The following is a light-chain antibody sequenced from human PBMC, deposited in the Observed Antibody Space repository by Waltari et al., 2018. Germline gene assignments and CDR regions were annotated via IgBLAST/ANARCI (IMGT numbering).Light chain of an antibody. V-gene: IGKV3-15*01. CDR1: QRASTN. Sequence: ERVMTQSPATLSVSPGETATLSCRASQRASTNLAWYQQKAGQAPKLLIYDASIRATGVPARFSGSGSGTEFTLTSTGLQSEDFAVYYCQQYNNWLYTFGQGTKLEIK. CDR2: DAS. J-gene: IGKJ2*01. CDR3: QQYNNWLYT.